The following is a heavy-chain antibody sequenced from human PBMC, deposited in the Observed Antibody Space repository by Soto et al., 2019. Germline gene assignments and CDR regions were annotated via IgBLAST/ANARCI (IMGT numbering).Heavy chain of an antibody. J-gene: IGHJ4*02. V-gene: IGHV1-18*01. CDR3: ARDWFGIDY. D-gene: IGHD3-16*01. CDR1: GYTFTSYG. CDR2: INPYNGNT. Sequence: QVQLVQSGAEVKKPGASVKVSCKASGYTFTSYGISWVRQAPGQGLEWMGRINPYNGNTNYAQKLQGRVTMTTDTSTNTAYMELRSLRSADTAVYYCARDWFGIDYWGQGTLVTVSS.